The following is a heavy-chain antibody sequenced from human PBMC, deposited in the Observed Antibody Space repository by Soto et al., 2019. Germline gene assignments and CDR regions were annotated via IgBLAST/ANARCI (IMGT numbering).Heavy chain of an antibody. CDR1: GFTFTSSA. CDR2: IVVGSGNT. CDR3: AARAVRGAYYYYYGMDV. V-gene: IGHV1-58*01. J-gene: IGHJ6*02. Sequence: GASVKVSCKASGFTFTSSAVQWVRQARGQRLEWIGWIVVGSGNTNYAQKFQERVTITRDMSTSTAYMELSGLRSEDTAVYYCAARAVRGAYYYYYGMDVWGQGTTVTVSS. D-gene: IGHD3-10*01.